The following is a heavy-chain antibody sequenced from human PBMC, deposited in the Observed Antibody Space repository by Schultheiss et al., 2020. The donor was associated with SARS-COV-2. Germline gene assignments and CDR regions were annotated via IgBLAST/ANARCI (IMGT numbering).Heavy chain of an antibody. CDR2: ISSSSTI. Sequence: GESLKISCAASGFTFSSYSMNWVRQAPGKGLEWVSYISSSSTIYYADSVKGRFTISRDNAKNSLYLQMNSLRAEDTAVYYCARDSVPAAGPREEINWFDPWGQGTLVTVSS. J-gene: IGHJ5*02. V-gene: IGHV3-48*04. CDR1: GFTFSSYS. CDR3: ARDSVPAAGPREEINWFDP. D-gene: IGHD2-2*01.